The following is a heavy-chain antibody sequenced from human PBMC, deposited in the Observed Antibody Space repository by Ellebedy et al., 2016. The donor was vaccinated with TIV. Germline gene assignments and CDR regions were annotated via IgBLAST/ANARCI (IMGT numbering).Heavy chain of an antibody. CDR3: ARVGIQLWFSTFDY. CDR2: IYYSGST. J-gene: IGHJ4*02. D-gene: IGHD5-18*01. V-gene: IGHV4-39*07. CDR1: GGSISSSSYY. Sequence: SETLSLTXTVSGGSISSSSYYWGWIRQPPGKGLEWIGSIYYSGSTYYNPSLKSRVTISVDTSKNQFSLKLSSVTAADTAVYYCARVGIQLWFSTFDYWGQGTLVTVSS.